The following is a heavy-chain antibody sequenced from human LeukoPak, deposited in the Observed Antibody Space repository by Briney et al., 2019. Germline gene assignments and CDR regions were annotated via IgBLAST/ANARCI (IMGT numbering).Heavy chain of an antibody. CDR1: GYNFPAYW. V-gene: IGHV5-51*04. D-gene: IGHD3-10*01. Sequence: ESLKISCRGSGYNFPAYWIGWVRQMPGKGLEWMGIIYPGDSDTRYTPSLQGLVTISADKPTRTTYLQWSSLTPSDTAMYYCATSDQLHWFGDPRLPFYYAMDVWGPRATGTVSS. J-gene: IGHJ6*02. CDR3: ATSDQLHWFGDPRLPFYYAMDV. CDR2: IYPGDSDT.